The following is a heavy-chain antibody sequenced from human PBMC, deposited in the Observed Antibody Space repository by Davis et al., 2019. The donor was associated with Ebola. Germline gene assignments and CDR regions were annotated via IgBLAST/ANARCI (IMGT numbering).Heavy chain of an antibody. Sequence: SETLSLTCTASGASISSDYCSWIRQPPGKGLGWIGYFYTSGSTNYNPSLKSRVTMSVDTSKNQFSLKLSSVTDADTAVYYCSGRLYGMDVWGQGTTVTVSS. CDR1: GASISSDY. CDR2: FYTSGST. V-gene: IGHV4-4*08. J-gene: IGHJ6*02. CDR3: SGRLYGMDV. D-gene: IGHD6-19*01.